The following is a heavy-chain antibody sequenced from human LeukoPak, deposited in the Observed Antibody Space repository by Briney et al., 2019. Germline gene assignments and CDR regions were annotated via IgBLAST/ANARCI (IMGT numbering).Heavy chain of an antibody. CDR2: INPNSGGT. CDR3: AREDQLAAPLQAQRPLDY. D-gene: IGHD2-2*01. V-gene: IGHV1-2*02. Sequence: ASVKVSCKASGYTFTGYYMHWVRQAPGQGLEWMGWINPNSGGTNYVHKFQGRVTMTRDTSISTAYMEVTRLTSDDTAVYYCAREDQLAAPLQAQRPLDYWGQGTLVTVSS. J-gene: IGHJ4*02. CDR1: GYTFTGYY.